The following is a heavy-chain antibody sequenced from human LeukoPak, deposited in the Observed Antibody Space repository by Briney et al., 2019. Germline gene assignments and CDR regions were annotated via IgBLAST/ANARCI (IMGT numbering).Heavy chain of an antibody. CDR1: GFTFSSYW. CDR3: ARKVCSSTSCPGDAFDI. Sequence: GGSLRLSCAASGFTFSSYWMTWVRQAPGKGLEWVANIKQDGSEKYYVDSVKGRFTISRHNSKNTLYLQMNSLRAEDTAVYYCARKVCSSTSCPGDAFDIWGQGTMVTVSS. D-gene: IGHD2-2*01. V-gene: IGHV3-7*03. CDR2: IKQDGSEK. J-gene: IGHJ3*02.